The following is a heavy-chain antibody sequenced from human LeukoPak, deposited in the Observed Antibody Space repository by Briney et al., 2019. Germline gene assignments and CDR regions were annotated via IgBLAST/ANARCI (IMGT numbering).Heavy chain of an antibody. CDR1: GGSFSGYY. CDR2: INHSGST. D-gene: IGHD3-10*01. V-gene: IGHV4-34*01. CDR3: ASYYGSGSYWFDP. Sequence: SETLSLTCAVYGGSFSGYYWSWIRQPPGKGLEWIGEINHSGSTNYNPSLKSRVTISVDTSKNQFSLKLSSVTAADTAVYYCASYYGSGSYWFDPWGQGTLVTVSS. J-gene: IGHJ5*02.